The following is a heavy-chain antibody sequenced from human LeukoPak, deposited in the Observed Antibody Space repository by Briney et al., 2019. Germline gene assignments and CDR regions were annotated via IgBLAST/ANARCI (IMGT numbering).Heavy chain of an antibody. V-gene: IGHV3-48*01. CDR2: ISSSSSTI. CDR1: GFTFSSYS. D-gene: IGHD6-19*01. CDR3: ARGMSSGRYAVDI. J-gene: IGHJ3*02. Sequence: GGSLRLSCAASGFTFSSYSMYWVRQAPGKGLEWVSYISSSSSTIYYADSVKGRFTISRDNAKNSLYLQMNSLRAEDTAVYYCARGMSSGRYAVDIWGQGTMVTVSS.